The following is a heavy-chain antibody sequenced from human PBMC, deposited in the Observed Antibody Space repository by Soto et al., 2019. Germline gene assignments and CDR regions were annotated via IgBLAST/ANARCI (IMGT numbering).Heavy chain of an antibody. CDR3: ARHDGFSSGGIFDY. V-gene: IGHV4-4*02. J-gene: IGHJ4*01. Sequence: SETLSLTCAVSGTSISSTFWWTWVRQPPGKGLEWIGEVYHTGTTKYNPSLKNRVTISVDKSNNQFSLELRAVTAADTAVYYCARHDGFSSGGIFDYWGRGTLVTVSS. CDR2: VYHTGTT. D-gene: IGHD6-19*01. CDR1: GTSISSTFW.